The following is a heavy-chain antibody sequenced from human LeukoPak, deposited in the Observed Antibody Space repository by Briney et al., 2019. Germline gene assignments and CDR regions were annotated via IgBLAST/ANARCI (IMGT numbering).Heavy chain of an antibody. J-gene: IGHJ4*02. CDR3: ARDRGLRFLEWLTDY. V-gene: IGHV3-33*01. CDR1: EFTFSSYG. D-gene: IGHD3-3*01. Sequence: GGSLRLSCAASEFTFSSYGMHWVRQAPGKGLEWVALIWYDGSNKYYADSVKGRFTISRDNSKNTLYLQMNSLRAEDTAVYYCARDRGLRFLEWLTDYWGQGTLVTVSS. CDR2: IWYDGSNK.